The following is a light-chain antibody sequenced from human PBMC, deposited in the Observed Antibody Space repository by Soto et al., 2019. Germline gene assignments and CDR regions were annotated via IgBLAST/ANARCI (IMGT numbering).Light chain of an antibody. CDR3: SSYTSSSTVV. J-gene: IGLJ2*01. CDR1: SSDVGGYNY. Sequence: QSALTQPASVSGSPGQSITISCTGTSSDVGGYNYVSWYQQHPGKAPKLMIYDVSNRPSGVSNRFSGSKSGNTASLTISGLQAEDEPDYYCSSYTSSSTVVFGGGTKLTLL. CDR2: DVS. V-gene: IGLV2-14*01.